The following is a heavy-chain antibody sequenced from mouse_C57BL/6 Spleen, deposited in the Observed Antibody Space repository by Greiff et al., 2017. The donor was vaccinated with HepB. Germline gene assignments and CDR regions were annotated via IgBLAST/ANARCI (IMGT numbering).Heavy chain of an antibody. V-gene: IGHV1-55*01. CDR3: ARITTVVEGGYAMDY. J-gene: IGHJ4*01. Sequence: QVQLQQPGAELVKPGASVKMSCKASGYTFTSYWITWVKQRPGQGLEWIGDIYPGSGSTNYNEKFKSKATLTVDTSSSTAYMQLSSLTSEDSAVYYCARITTVVEGGYAMDYWGQGTSVTVSS. D-gene: IGHD1-1*01. CDR1: GYTFTSYW. CDR2: IYPGSGST.